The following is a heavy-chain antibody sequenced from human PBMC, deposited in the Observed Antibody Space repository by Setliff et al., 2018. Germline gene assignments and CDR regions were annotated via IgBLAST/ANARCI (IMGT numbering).Heavy chain of an antibody. CDR1: GYTFISYG. V-gene: IGHV1-18*01. CDR2: ISGYNGNT. Sequence: ASVKVSCKTSGYTFISYGLSWMRQAPGQGLEWMGWISGYNGNTEYAQNLQGRVTMTMDTSTSTDYMELRSLTSDDTAVYYCARVPRLEWLLPTFDSWGQGTLVTVSS. D-gene: IGHD3-3*01. J-gene: IGHJ4*02. CDR3: ARVPRLEWLLPTFDS.